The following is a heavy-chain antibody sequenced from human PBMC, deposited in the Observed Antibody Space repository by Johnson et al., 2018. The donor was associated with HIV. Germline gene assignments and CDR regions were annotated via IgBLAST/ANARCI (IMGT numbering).Heavy chain of an antibody. CDR3: ARDFRAENRLLWFGELQPDAFDI. Sequence: EVQLVESGGGVVQPGRSLRLSCAASGFTFSSYAMHWVRQAPGKGLEYVSAISSNGGSTYYANSVKGRFTISRDNSKNTPYLQMNSLRAEDTAVYYCARDFRAENRLLWFGELQPDAFDIWGQGTMVTVSS. D-gene: IGHD3-10*01. V-gene: IGHV3-64*01. CDR1: GFTFSSYA. J-gene: IGHJ3*02. CDR2: ISSNGGST.